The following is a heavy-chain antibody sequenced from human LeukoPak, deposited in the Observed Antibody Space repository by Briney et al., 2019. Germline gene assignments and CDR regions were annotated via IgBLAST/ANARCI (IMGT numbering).Heavy chain of an antibody. J-gene: IGHJ5*02. D-gene: IGHD6-19*01. CDR3: AKDWGSSGWYNYFDP. V-gene: IGHV3-30*04. CDR1: GFTFSSYA. Sequence: GGSLRLSCAASGFTFSSYAMHWVRQAPGKGLEWVAMISYNGNSKYYGDSVKGRFTISRDNSKDTLYLEMDSLRTEDTAVYYCAKDWGSSGWYNYFDPWGQGTLVTVSS. CDR2: ISYNGNSK.